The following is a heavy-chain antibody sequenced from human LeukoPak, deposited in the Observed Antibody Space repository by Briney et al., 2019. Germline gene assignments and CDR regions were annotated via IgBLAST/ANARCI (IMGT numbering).Heavy chain of an antibody. CDR3: ARDHSENYLEY. V-gene: IGHV3-21*01. CDR2: ISSSSSYI. D-gene: IGHD5-18*01. Sequence: PGGSLRLSCAASGFTLGSYMNWVRQAPGKGLEWVSSISSSSSYIYYADSVKGRFTISRDNAKNSLYLQMNSLRAEDTAVYYCARDHSENYLEYWGQGTLVTVSS. J-gene: IGHJ4*02. CDR1: GFTLGSY.